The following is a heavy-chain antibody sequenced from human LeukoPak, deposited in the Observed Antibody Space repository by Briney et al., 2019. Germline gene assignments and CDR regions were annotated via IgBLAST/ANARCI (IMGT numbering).Heavy chain of an antibody. Sequence: PGGSLSLSCLTSGFTFSTNAMGWVRQAPGKGLEWISGISGSGASTYYADSVTGRFTISRDNSRNTLYLQMNSLRGDDTAVYYCAKDVGKWESLHFFDYWGQGTLVTVSS. D-gene: IGHD1-26*01. V-gene: IGHV3-23*01. CDR2: ISGSGAST. J-gene: IGHJ4*02. CDR3: AKDVGKWESLHFFDY. CDR1: GFTFSTNA.